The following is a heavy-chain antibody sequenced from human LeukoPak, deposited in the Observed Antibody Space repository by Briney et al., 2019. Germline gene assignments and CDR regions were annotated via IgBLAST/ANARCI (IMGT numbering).Heavy chain of an antibody. CDR3: ARVGFFAAAGIGNYYMDD. CDR1: GGSISSGGYY. CDR2: IYHSGST. J-gene: IGHJ6*03. D-gene: IGHD6-13*01. Sequence: PSQTLSLTCTVSGGSISSGGYYWSWILQPPGKGLDWIGYIYHSGSTYYNPSLKSRVTISVDRSKNQFSLKLSSVTAADTAVYYCARVGFFAAAGIGNYYMDDWGKGTTVTVSS. V-gene: IGHV4-30-2*01.